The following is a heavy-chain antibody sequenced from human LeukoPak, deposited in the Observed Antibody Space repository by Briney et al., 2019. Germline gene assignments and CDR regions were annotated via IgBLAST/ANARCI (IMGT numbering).Heavy chain of an antibody. CDR3: ASCSSSLGCDY. J-gene: IGHJ4*02. D-gene: IGHD6-6*01. V-gene: IGHV4-34*01. CDR2: INHSGST. CDR1: GGSFSDYY. Sequence: PSETLSLTCAVYGGSFSDYYWSWIRQPPGKGLEWIGEINHSGSTNYNPSLKSRVTISVDTSKNQFSLKLSSVTAADTAVYYCASCSSSLGCDYWGQGTLVTVSS.